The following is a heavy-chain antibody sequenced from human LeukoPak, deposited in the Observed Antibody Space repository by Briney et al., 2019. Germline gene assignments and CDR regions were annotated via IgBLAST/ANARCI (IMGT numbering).Heavy chain of an antibody. D-gene: IGHD1-26*01. CDR2: IYHSGST. Sequence: PSQTLSLTCTVSGGSISSGGYYWSWIRQPPGKGLEWIGYIYHSGSTYYNPSLKSRVTISVDRSKNQFSLKLSSVTAADMAVYYCARVYSGSYLGCDHWGQGTLVTVSS. CDR3: ARVYSGSYLGCDH. J-gene: IGHJ4*02. V-gene: IGHV4-30-2*01. CDR1: GGSISSGGYY.